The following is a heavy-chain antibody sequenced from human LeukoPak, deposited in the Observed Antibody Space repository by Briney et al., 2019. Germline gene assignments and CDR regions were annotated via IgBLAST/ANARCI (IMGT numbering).Heavy chain of an antibody. J-gene: IGHJ4*02. CDR1: GFTFSSYA. V-gene: IGHV3-23*01. CDR3: AKEVLYGSGSYYNY. CDR2: ISGSGGST. Sequence: GGSLRLSCAASGFTFSSYAMSWVRQAPGKGLEWVSAISGSGGSTYYADSVKGRFTISRDNSKNTLYLQMNSLRAEDTAVYYRAKEVLYGSGSYYNYWGQGTLVTVSP. D-gene: IGHD3-10*01.